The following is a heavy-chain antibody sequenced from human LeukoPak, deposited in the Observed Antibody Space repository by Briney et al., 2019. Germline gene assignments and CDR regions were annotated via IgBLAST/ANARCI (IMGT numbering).Heavy chain of an antibody. CDR3: AKKWGVGTTTLDYFDY. D-gene: IGHD1-26*01. V-gene: IGHV3-23*01. CDR2: ISDSAGST. J-gene: IGHJ4*02. Sequence: GVSLRLSCAASGFTFSNYAMSWVRQAPGKGLEWVSGISDSAGSTYYADSVKGRFTISRDNSENTLYLQMNSLTDDDTAVYYCAKKWGVGTTTLDYFDYWGQGTLVTVSS. CDR1: GFTFSNYA.